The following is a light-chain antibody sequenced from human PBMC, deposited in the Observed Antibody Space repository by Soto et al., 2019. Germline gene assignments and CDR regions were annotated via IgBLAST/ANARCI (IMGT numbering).Light chain of an antibody. CDR2: AAS. CDR3: QQYGSYSPT. J-gene: IGKJ1*01. V-gene: IGKV1-5*01. Sequence: DIQMTQSPSSLSASIGDRVTITCRASQRIRTSLNWYQHKPGKAPKLLIYAASSLESGVPSRFSGSVSGTEFTLTISSLQPDDFATYYCQQYGSYSPTFGQGTKVDI. CDR1: QRIRTS.